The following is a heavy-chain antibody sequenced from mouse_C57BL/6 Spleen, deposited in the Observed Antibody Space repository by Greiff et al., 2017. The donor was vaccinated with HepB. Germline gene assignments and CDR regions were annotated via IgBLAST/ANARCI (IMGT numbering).Heavy chain of an antibody. CDR2: IYPGDGDT. J-gene: IGHJ1*03. Sequence: VQRVESGPELVKPGASVKISCKASGYAFSSSWMNWVKQRPGKGLEWIGRIYPGDGDTNYNGKFKGKATLTADKSSSTAYMQLSSLTSEDSAVYFCARSERYFDVWGTGTTVTVSS. CDR3: ARSERYFDV. V-gene: IGHV1-82*01. CDR1: GYAFSSSW.